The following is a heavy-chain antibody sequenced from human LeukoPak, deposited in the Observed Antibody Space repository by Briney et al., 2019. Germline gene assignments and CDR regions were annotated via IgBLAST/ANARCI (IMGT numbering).Heavy chain of an antibody. Sequence: GGSLRLSCAASGFTFSSYAMSWVRQAPGKGLEWVSAISGSGGSTYYADSVKGRFTISRDNSKNTLYLQMNGLRAEDTAVYYCAKDTVLRFLEWSNYYFDYWGQGTLVTVSS. CDR1: GFTFSSYA. CDR3: AKDTVLRFLEWSNYYFDY. CDR2: ISGSGGST. D-gene: IGHD3-3*01. V-gene: IGHV3-23*01. J-gene: IGHJ4*02.